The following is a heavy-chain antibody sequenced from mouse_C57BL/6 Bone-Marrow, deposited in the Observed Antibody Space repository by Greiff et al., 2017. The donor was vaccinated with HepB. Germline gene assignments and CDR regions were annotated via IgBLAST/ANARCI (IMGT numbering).Heavy chain of an antibody. Sequence: VQLQQSGAELVRPGTSVKVSCKASGYAFTNYLIEWVKQRPGQGLEWIGVINPGSGGTNYNEKFKGKATLTADKSSSTAYMQLSSLTSEDSAVYFCARSRGITTLVADYWGQGTTLTVSS. D-gene: IGHD1-1*01. V-gene: IGHV1-54*01. J-gene: IGHJ2*01. CDR3: ARSRGITTLVADY. CDR1: GYAFTNYL. CDR2: INPGSGGT.